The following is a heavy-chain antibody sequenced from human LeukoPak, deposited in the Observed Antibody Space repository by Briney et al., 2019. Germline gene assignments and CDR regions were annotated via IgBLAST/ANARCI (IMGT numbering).Heavy chain of an antibody. D-gene: IGHD3-3*01. CDR2: INPNSGGT. J-gene: IGHJ4*02. CDR1: GYTFTGYY. V-gene: IGHV1-2*02. Sequence: ASVSVSCKASGYTFTGYYMHWVRQAPGQGLEWMGWINPNSGGTNYAQKFQGRVTMTRDTSISTAYMELSRLRSDDTAVYYCARPYYDFWSGQFPIDYWGQGTLVTVSS. CDR3: ARPYYDFWSGQFPIDY.